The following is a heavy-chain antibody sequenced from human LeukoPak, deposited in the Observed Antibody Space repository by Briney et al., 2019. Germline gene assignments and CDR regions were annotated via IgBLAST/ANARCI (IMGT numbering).Heavy chain of an antibody. CDR2: IYHSGST. D-gene: IGHD6-13*01. Sequence: SETLSLTCTVSGGSISSSSYYWGWISQPPEKGLEWIGSIYHSGSTYYNPSLKSRVTISVDTSKNQFSLKLSSVTAADTAVYYCARGGGYSSSWYYYWGQGTLVTVSS. CDR1: GGSISSSSYY. CDR3: ARGGGYSSSWYYY. V-gene: IGHV4-39*07. J-gene: IGHJ4*02.